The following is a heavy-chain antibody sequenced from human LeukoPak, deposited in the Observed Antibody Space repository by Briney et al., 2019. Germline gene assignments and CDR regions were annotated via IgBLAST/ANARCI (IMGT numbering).Heavy chain of an antibody. J-gene: IGHJ4*02. Sequence: GGSLRLTCAASGFTFSSYGMHRVRQAPSKGLEWVAFIRYDGSNKYYTDSVKGRFTISRDNSKNTLYLQMNSLRAEDTAVYYCARGDDYGDYKDHYFDYWGQGTLVTVSS. CDR3: ARGDDYGDYKDHYFDY. CDR2: IRYDGSNK. V-gene: IGHV3-30*02. D-gene: IGHD4-17*01. CDR1: GFTFSSYG.